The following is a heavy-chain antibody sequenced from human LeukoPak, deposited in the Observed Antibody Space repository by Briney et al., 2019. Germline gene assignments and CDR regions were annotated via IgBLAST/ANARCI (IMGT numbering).Heavy chain of an antibody. Sequence: ASVKVSCTASGGTFSSYAISWVRQAPGQGLEWMGRINPNSGGTNYAQKFQGRVTMTRDTSISTAYMELSRLRSDDTAVYYCARDSQSSVDVWGQGPRSPSP. J-gene: IGHJ6*02. CDR3: ARDSQSSVDV. V-gene: IGHV1-2*06. CDR1: GGTFSSYA. CDR2: INPNSGGT.